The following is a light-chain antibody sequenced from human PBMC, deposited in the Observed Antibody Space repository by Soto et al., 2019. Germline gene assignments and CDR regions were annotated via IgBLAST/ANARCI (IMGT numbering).Light chain of an antibody. V-gene: IGKV3-11*01. J-gene: IGKJ4*01. Sequence: EIVLTQSPATLSLSPGDRATLSSRASQSVSSYLAWYQQKPGQAPRLLIYDASNRATGVPARFSGSGSGTDVPRTSSILESEECAVYYCQQSSNCPLNFGGGTKVALK. CDR3: QQSSNCPLN. CDR1: QSVSSY. CDR2: DAS.